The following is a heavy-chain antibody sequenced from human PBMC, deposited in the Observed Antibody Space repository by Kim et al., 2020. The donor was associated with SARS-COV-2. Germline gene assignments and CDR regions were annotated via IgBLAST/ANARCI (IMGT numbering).Heavy chain of an antibody. D-gene: IGHD3-10*01. CDR2: ISSSSSYT. CDR1: GFTFSDYY. CDR3: ARGSRELLLWFGESSQD. V-gene: IGHV3-11*06. Sequence: GGSLRLSCAASGFTFSDYYMSWIRQAPGKGLEWVSYISSSSSYTMYVDSVKGRFTISRDNGKNSLYLQMNSLRVEDTAVYYCARGSRELLLWFGESSQDWGQGTLGTVSS. J-gene: IGHJ4*02.